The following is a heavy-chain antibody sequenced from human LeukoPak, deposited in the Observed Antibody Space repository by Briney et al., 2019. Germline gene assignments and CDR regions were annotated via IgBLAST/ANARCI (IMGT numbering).Heavy chain of an antibody. CDR3: ARVSGAAAEFALDY. CDR2: IYTSGST. CDR1: GGSISSGSYY. J-gene: IGHJ4*02. V-gene: IGHV4-61*02. D-gene: IGHD6-13*01. Sequence: YPSETLSLTCTVSGGSISSGSYYWSWIRQPAGKGLEWIGRIYTSGSTNYNPSLKSRVTISVDTSKNQFSLKLSSVTAADTAVYYCARVSGAAAEFALDYWGQGTLVTVSS.